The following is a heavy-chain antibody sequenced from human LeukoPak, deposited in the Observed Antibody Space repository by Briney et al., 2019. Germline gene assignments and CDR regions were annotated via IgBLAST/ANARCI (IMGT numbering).Heavy chain of an antibody. CDR1: GGSISSYY. V-gene: IGHV4-4*07. J-gene: IGHJ6*03. CDR2: IYTSGST. D-gene: IGHD3-10*01. Sequence: SETLSLTCTVSGGSISSYYWSWIRQPPGKGLEWIGRIYTSGSTNYNPSLKSRVTMSVDTSNNQFSLKLTSVTAADTAVYYCARSPPWVPSYMDVWGKGTTVTISS. CDR3: ARSPPWVPSYMDV.